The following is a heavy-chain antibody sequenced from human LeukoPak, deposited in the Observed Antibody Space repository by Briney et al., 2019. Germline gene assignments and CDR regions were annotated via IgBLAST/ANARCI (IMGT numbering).Heavy chain of an antibody. CDR2: IKSKTDGGTT. CDR1: GFTFSNAW. D-gene: IGHD3-9*01. V-gene: IGHV3-15*01. CDR3: TTVDPFFIFDVDV. Sequence: GGSLRLSCAASGFTFSNAWMSWVRQAPGKGLEWVGRIKSKTDGGTTDYAAPVKGRFTISRDDSKNTLYLQMNSLKTEDTAVYYCTTVDPFFIFDVDVWGKGTTVTVSS. J-gene: IGHJ6*04.